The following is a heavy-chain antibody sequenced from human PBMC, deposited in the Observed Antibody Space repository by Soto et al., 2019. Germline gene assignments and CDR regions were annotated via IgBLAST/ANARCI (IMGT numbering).Heavy chain of an antibody. Sequence: ASVKVSCKASGYTFTSYAIDWVRQAPGQRLEWMGWINAGNGNTKYSQKFQGRVTMTQDTSTDTAYMEMSSLTSEDTAVYYCAAQPTYFDFWSDYPPWFDPWGQGTLVTVSS. CDR3: AAQPTYFDFWSDYPPWFDP. V-gene: IGHV1-3*01. CDR1: GYTFTSYA. D-gene: IGHD3-3*01. CDR2: INAGNGNT. J-gene: IGHJ5*02.